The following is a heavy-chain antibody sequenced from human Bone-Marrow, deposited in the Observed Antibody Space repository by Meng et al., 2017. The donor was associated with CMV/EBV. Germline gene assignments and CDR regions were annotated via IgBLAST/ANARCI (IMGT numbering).Heavy chain of an antibody. CDR2: VYWDDDK. J-gene: IGHJ4*02. CDR3: AHRLGVRGGEYWNGGSFNY. Sequence: SGPTLVKPTQTLRLTCTFSGFSLGTYGVAVGWIRQPPGKAPEWLALVYWDDDKRYSPSLQRRLTLTKDTSKNQVVLTMTNMDPVDTATYYCAHRLGVRGGEYWNGGSFNYWGQGTLVTVSS. CDR1: GFSLGTYGVA. D-gene: IGHD1-1*01. V-gene: IGHV2-5*02.